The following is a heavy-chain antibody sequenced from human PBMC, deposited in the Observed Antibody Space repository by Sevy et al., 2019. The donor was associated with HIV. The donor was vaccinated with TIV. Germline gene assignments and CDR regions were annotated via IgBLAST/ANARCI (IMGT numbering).Heavy chain of an antibody. V-gene: IGHV3-48*02. CDR3: VRGPGYYFDH. CDR1: GFTFSSYS. CDR2: ISSSPTVI. J-gene: IGHJ4*02. D-gene: IGHD5-12*01. Sequence: GESLKISCIASGFTFSSYSMNWVRQAPGNGLEWVSFISSSPTVIYYADSVKGRFTPSRDNAENSVYLQMNSLRDEDTAVYYCVRGPGYYFDHWGQGTLVTVSS.